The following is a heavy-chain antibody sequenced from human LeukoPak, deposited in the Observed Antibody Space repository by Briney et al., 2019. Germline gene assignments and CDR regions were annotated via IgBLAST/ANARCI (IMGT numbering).Heavy chain of an antibody. D-gene: IGHD1-26*01. CDR3: AKNTGSHDY. CDR1: GFTFSSYW. Sequence: GGSLRLSCAAPGFTFSSYWMTWVRQAPGKGLEWVANIKQDGSEKNYVDSVKGRFTISRDNAENSLYLQLNSLRAEDTAVYYCAKNTGSHDYWGQGTLVTVSS. J-gene: IGHJ4*02. CDR2: IKQDGSEK. V-gene: IGHV3-7*02.